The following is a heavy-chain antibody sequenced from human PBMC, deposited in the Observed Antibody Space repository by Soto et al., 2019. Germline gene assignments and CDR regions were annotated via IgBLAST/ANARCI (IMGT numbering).Heavy chain of an antibody. V-gene: IGHV4-31*03. CDR2: IYYRGYT. D-gene: IGHD3-10*01. Sequence: QVQLQESGPGLVKPSQTLSLTCSVSGGSMDSGTYCWNWIRQHPGKGLEWIGYIYYRGYTYYNPSLKSRVTMSVDTSKNQFSLNLNSVTAADTAVYYCATDRSDGSGTVDCWGQGTLVTVSS. J-gene: IGHJ4*02. CDR1: GGSMDSGTYC. CDR3: ATDRSDGSGTVDC.